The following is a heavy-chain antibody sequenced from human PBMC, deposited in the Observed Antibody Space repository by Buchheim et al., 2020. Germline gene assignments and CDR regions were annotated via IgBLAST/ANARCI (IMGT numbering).Heavy chain of an antibody. V-gene: IGHV4-59*08. D-gene: IGHD3-22*01. CDR2: IYYSGST. J-gene: IGHJ4*02. CDR3: ARHDVDYYDSSGYYNY. CDR1: GGSISSYY. Sequence: QVQLQESGPGLVKPSETLSLTCTVSGGSISSYYWSWIRQPPGKGLEWIGYIYYSGSTNYNPSLKSRVTISVDTSKNQFSLKLSSVTAANTAVYYCARHDVDYYDSSGYYNYWGQGTL.